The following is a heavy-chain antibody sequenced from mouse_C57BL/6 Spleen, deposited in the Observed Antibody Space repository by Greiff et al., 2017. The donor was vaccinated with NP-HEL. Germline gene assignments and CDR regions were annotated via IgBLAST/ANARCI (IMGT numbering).Heavy chain of an antibody. Sequence: VNVVESGPGLVQPSQSLSITCTVSGFSLTSYGVHWVRQSPGKGLEWLGVIWRGGSTDYNAAFMSRLSITKDNSKSQVFFKMNSLQADDTAIYYCAIPYGNYGNYAMDYWGQGTSVTVSS. CDR2: IWRGGST. CDR1: GFSLTSYG. D-gene: IGHD2-1*01. V-gene: IGHV2-5*01. J-gene: IGHJ4*01. CDR3: AIPYGNYGNYAMDY.